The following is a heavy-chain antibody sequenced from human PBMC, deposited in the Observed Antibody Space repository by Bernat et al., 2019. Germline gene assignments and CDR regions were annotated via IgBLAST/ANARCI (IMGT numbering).Heavy chain of an antibody. V-gene: IGHV3-23*04. CDR2: ISGSGGRT. CDR1: GFTFSSYA. D-gene: IGHD3-22*01. Sequence: EVQLVESGGGLVQPGGSLRLSCAASGFTFSSYAMSWVRQAPGQGLAWVPAISGSGGRTYYADCVKGRFTISRDNAKNTLYLQMNSLRAEDTAVYYCEKDSSVYYYGLFDYWGQGTLVTVSS. CDR3: EKDSSVYYYGLFDY. J-gene: IGHJ4*02.